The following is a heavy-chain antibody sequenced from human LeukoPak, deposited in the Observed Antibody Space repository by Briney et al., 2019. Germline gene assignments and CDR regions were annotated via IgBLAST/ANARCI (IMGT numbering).Heavy chain of an antibody. D-gene: IGHD4-11*01. CDR1: GYSFTNYW. J-gene: IGHJ4*02. V-gene: IGHV5-51*01. CDR2: IYPGDSET. Sequence: GESLKISCKGSGYSFTNYWIGWVRQMPGKGLEWMGIIYPGDSETRYSPSFQGQVIISADKSISTAYLQWSSLKASDTAVYYCARRGGYYSNYPVDFWGQGTLVTVSS. CDR3: ARRGGYYSNYPVDF.